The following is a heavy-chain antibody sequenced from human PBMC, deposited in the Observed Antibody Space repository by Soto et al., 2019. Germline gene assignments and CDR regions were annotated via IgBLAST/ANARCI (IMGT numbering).Heavy chain of an antibody. CDR1: GGSIDRSNYY. Sequence: SETLSLTCTVSGGSIDRSNYYWDWIRQPPGKGLEWIGTTYYNGNAYYNPSLQSRVTMSVDTSKNQFSLKLISVTAADTAVYYCAREGRITMVRGVIPTWFDPWGQGTLVTVS. CDR2: TYYNGNA. V-gene: IGHV4-39*01. CDR3: AREGRITMVRGVIPTWFDP. J-gene: IGHJ5*02. D-gene: IGHD3-10*01.